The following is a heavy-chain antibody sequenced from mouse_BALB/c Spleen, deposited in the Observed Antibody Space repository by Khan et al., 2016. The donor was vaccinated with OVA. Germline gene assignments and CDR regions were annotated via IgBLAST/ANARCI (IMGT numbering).Heavy chain of an antibody. CDR2: INTHSGVP. V-gene: IGHV9-4*02. CDR3: ARGGAAYYRNDGGAMEY. D-gene: IGHD2-14*01. J-gene: IGHJ4*01. Sequence: QIQLVQSGPELKKPGETVRISCKASGYTFTTAGIQWVQKMPGKGLKWIGWINTHSGVPKYAEDFKGRFAFSLEISVSTAYLQITNLKNEDTAKYVLARGGAAYYRNDGGAMEYWGQGTSVTVSS. CDR1: GYTFTTAG.